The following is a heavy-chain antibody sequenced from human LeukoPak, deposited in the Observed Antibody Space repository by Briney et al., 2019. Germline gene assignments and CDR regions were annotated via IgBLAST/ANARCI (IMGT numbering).Heavy chain of an antibody. D-gene: IGHD6-13*01. CDR1: GFTFSSYW. V-gene: IGHV3-74*01. CDR2: INSDGSST. Sequence: GGSLRLSCAASGFTFSSYWMHWVRQAPGKGLVWVSRINSDGSSTSYADSVKGRFAISRDNAKNTLYLQMNSLRAEDTAVYYCARESGIAAALDLWGQGTLVTVSS. CDR3: ARESGIAAALDL. J-gene: IGHJ5*02.